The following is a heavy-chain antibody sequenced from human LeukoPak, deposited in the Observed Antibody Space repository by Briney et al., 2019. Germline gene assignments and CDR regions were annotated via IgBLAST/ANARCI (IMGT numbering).Heavy chain of an antibody. CDR1: GXTFTGYY. D-gene: IGHD3-16*01. CDR2: INPNSGGT. V-gene: IGHV1-2*02. J-gene: IGHJ4*02. Sequence: AXVKVSCKASGXTFTGYYMHWVRQAPGQGLEWMGWINPNSGGTKYIQKFQGRVTMTRDTSISTAYMELSRLRSDDTAVYYCARDPGWGFSDYWGQGTLVTVSS. CDR3: ARDPGWGFSDY.